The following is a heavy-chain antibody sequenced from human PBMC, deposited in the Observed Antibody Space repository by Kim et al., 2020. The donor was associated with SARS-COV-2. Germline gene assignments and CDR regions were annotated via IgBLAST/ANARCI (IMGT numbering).Heavy chain of an antibody. D-gene: IGHD3-22*01. CDR1: GYTFTSYG. Sequence: ASVKVSCKASGYTFTSYGISWVRQAPGQGLEWMGWISAYNGNTNYAQKLQGRVTMTTDTSTSTAYMELRSLRSDDTAVYYCARGHYYDSSGYAYYYYGMDVWGQGTTVTVSS. V-gene: IGHV1-18*04. J-gene: IGHJ6*02. CDR3: ARGHYYDSSGYAYYYYGMDV. CDR2: ISAYNGNT.